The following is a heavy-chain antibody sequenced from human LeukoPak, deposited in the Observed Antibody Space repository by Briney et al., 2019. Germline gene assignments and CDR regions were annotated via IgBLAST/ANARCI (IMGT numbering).Heavy chain of an antibody. CDR1: GFTFSNYG. D-gene: IGHD6-6*01. CDR3: AKGQERTRIAARPSAFDF. Sequence: GGSLRLSCAASGFTFSNYGMSWVRQAPGRGLEWVSTISSTSGSTYYADSVKGRFTISRDNSKNTLYLQMNSLRVEDTAIYYCAKGQERTRIAARPSAFDFWGQGTLVTVSS. J-gene: IGHJ4*02. V-gene: IGHV3-23*01. CDR2: ISSTSGST.